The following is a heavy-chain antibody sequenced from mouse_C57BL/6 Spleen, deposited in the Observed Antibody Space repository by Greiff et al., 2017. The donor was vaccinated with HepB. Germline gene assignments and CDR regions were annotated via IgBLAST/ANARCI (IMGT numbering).Heavy chain of an antibody. CDR3: ARSRGNYPYAMDY. D-gene: IGHD2-1*01. J-gene: IGHJ4*01. V-gene: IGHV1-50*01. CDR1: GYTFTSYW. Sequence: QVQLQQPGAELVKPGASVKLSCKASGYTFTSYWMQWVKQRPGQGLEWIGEIDPSDSYTNYNQKFKGKATLTVDTSSSTAYMQLRSLTSEDSAVYYCARSRGNYPYAMDYWGQGTSVTVSS. CDR2: IDPSDSYT.